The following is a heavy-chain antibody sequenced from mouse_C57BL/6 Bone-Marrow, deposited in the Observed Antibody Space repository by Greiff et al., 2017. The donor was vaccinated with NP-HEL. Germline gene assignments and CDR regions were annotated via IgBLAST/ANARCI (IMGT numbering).Heavy chain of an antibody. CDR1: GYTFTDYE. V-gene: IGHV1-15*01. D-gene: IGHD4-1*01. CDR2: IDPETGGT. Sequence: VQRVESGAELVRPGASVTLSCKASGYTFTDYEMHWVKQTPVHGLEWIGAIDPETGGTAYNQKFKGKAILTADKSSSTAYMELRSLTSEDSAVYYCTRGTGTDLDYWGQGTTLTVSS. CDR3: TRGTGTDLDY. J-gene: IGHJ2*01.